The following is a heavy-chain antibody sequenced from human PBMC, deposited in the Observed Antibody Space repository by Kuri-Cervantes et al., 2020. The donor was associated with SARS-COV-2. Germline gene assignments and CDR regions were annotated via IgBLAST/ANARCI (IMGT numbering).Heavy chain of an antibody. CDR3: ARDEDYDNYYYYGMDV. D-gene: IGHD3-9*01. CDR2: ISSSSSTI. CDR1: GFTFSSYS. J-gene: IGHJ6*02. V-gene: IGHV3-48*04. Sequence: GGSLRLSCAASGFTFSSYSMNWVRQAPGKGLEWVSYISSSSSTIYYADSVKGRFTISRDNAKNSLYLQMNSLRAEDTAVYYCARDEDYDNYYYYGMDVWGQGTTVTVSS.